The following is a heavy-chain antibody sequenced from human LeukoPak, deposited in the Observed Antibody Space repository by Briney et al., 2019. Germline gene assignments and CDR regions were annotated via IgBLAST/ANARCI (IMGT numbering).Heavy chain of an antibody. J-gene: IGHJ6*02. CDR1: GFTFSSYA. CDR2: ISYDGSNK. V-gene: IGHV3-30-3*01. Sequence: GGSLRLSCAASGFTFSSYAMHWVRQAPGKGLEWVAVISYDGSNKYYADSVKGRFTISRDNSKNTLYLQMNSLRAEDTAVYYCARDKHGMDVRGQGTTVTVSS. CDR3: ARDKHGMDV.